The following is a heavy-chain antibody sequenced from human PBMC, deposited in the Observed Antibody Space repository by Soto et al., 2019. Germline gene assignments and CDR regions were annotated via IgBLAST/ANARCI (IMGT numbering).Heavy chain of an antibody. Sequence: QVQLVESGGGVVQPGRSLRLSCAASGFSLSNYGMHWVRQAPGKGLEWVAYISYDGSNKYYADSVKGRFTISRDNSKNILYVQMNSMRAEDTAVYYWVGGYDQLDYWGQGTMVTVSS. CDR3: VGGYDQLDY. CDR2: ISYDGSNK. V-gene: IGHV3-30*03. D-gene: IGHD5-12*01. CDR1: GFSLSNYG. J-gene: IGHJ4*02.